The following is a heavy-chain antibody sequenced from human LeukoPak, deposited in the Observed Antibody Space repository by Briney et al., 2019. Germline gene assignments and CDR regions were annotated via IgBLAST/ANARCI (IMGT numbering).Heavy chain of an antibody. CDR2: INWDGGSR. V-gene: IGHV3-20*03. D-gene: IGHD2-2*02. CDR1: GFTFDDYG. CDR3: ARDLEPAAIFGYYYMDV. Sequence: GGSLRLSYAASGFTFDDYGMSWVRQAPGKGLEWVSGINWDGGSRGYADSVKGRFTISRDNAKNSLYLQMNSLRAEDTALYYCARDLEPAAIFGYYYMDVWGKGTTVTVSS. J-gene: IGHJ6*03.